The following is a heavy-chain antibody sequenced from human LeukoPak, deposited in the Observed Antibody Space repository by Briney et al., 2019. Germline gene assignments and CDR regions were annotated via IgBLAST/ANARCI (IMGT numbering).Heavy chain of an antibody. CDR2: IYYSGST. CDR3: ARDEGRDSYNLYY. D-gene: IGHD5-12*01. V-gene: IGHV4-59*01. Sequence: PSETLSLTCTVSGGSISSYYWSWIRQPPGKGLEWIGYIYYSGSTNYNPSLKSRVTISVDTSKNQFSLKLSSVTAADTAVYYCARDEGRDSYNLYYWGQGTLVTVSS. CDR1: GGSISSYY. J-gene: IGHJ4*02.